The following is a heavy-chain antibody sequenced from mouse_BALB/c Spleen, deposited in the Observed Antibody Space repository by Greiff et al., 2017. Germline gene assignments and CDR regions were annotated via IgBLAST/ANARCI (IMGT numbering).Heavy chain of an antibody. J-gene: IGHJ3*01. V-gene: IGHV5-6*01. CDR1: GFTFSSYG. CDR2: ISSGGSYT. CDR3: ARRKNGNSWFAY. Sequence: EVQLVESGGDLVKPGGSLKLSCAASGFTFSSYGMSWVRQTPDKRLEWVATISSGGSYTYYPDSVKGRFTISRDNAKNTLYLQMSSLKSEDTAMYYCARRKNGNSWFAYWGQGTLVTVSA. D-gene: IGHD2-1*01.